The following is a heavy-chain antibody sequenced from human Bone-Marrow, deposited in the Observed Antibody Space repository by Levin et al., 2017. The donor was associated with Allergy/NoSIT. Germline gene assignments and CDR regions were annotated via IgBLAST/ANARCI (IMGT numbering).Heavy chain of an antibody. J-gene: IGHJ4*02. Sequence: SETLSLTCTVSGGSISNYYWSWVRQPPGKGLEWIGYIYSSGTTNYNPSLRSRVTISLDTSKNQFSLRLSSVTAADTAMYYCARGGYSNSNPYLWYWGQGTLVTVSS. CDR3: ARGGYSNSNPYLWY. CDR1: GGSISNYY. CDR2: IYSSGTT. V-gene: IGHV4-59*01. D-gene: IGHD4-11*01.